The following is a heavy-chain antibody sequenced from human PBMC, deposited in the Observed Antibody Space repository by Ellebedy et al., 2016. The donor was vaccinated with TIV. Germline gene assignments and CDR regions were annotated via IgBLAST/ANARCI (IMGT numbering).Heavy chain of an antibody. CDR3: ASRQGIAVAGPGDY. J-gene: IGHJ4*02. Sequence: GGSLRLXXAASGFTFSSYAMNWVRQAPGKGLEWVSGISGSGGSTYYADSVKGRFTISRDNSKNTLYLQMNSLRAEDTAVYYCASRQGIAVAGPGDYWGQGTLVTVS. D-gene: IGHD6-19*01. V-gene: IGHV3-23*01. CDR2: ISGSGGST. CDR1: GFTFSSYA.